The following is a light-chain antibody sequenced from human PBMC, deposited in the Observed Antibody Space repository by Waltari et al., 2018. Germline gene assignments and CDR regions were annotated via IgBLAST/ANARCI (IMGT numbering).Light chain of an antibody. CDR2: LGS. V-gene: IGKV2-28*01. J-gene: IGKJ4*01. Sequence: DIVLTQSPLSLHVTPGEPASISCRSSQSLLHSNGYNYMDWYLQKPGQSPQVLIYLGSNRSSGVPDRFSGIGSGTDFTLKISRVEAEDVGVYYCMQALQTPLTFGGGTKVEIK. CDR3: MQALQTPLT. CDR1: QSLLHSNGYNY.